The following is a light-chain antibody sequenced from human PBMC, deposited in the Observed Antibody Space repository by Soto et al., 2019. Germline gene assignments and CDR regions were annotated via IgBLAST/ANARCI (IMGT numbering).Light chain of an antibody. CDR3: QQYYGTPPYF. V-gene: IGKV4-1*01. Sequence: DIVMTQSPDSLAVSLGERATINCKSSQTILYSANNKNYLAWYQQKPGQPPKLLIYWASTRESGVPDRFSGSGSGTDFTLTISSLQAEDVAVYYCQQYYGTPPYFFGQGTKLEIK. CDR1: QTILYSANNKNY. CDR2: WAS. J-gene: IGKJ2*01.